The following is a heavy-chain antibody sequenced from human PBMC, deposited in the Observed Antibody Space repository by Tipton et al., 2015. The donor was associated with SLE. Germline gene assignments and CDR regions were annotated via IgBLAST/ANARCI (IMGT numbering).Heavy chain of an antibody. CDR2: ISGSGSNT. V-gene: IGHV3-23*01. D-gene: IGHD3-22*01. J-gene: IGHJ4*02. Sequence: SLRLSCAASGFTFDSYGMSWVRQAPGKGLEWVAAISGSGSNTYYADSVKGRFTISRDNAKNSLYLQMNSLRAEDTAVYYCARHYFDSSGYLTLDYWGQGPLVTVSS. CDR1: GFTFDSYG. CDR3: ARHYFDSSGYLTLDY.